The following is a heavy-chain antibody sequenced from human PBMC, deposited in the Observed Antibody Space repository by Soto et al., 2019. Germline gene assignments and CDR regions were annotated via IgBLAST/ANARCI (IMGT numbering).Heavy chain of an antibody. J-gene: IGHJ6*02. CDR1: GGSISSGGYY. Sequence: SETLSLTCTVSGGSISSGGYYWSWIRQHPGKGLEWIGYIYYSGSTYYNTSLKSRVTISVDTSKNQFSLKLSSVTAADSAVYFCARARYQLLHPYYYGMDVWGQGTTVTVSS. D-gene: IGHD2-2*01. CDR3: ARARYQLLHPYYYGMDV. V-gene: IGHV4-31*03. CDR2: IYYSGST.